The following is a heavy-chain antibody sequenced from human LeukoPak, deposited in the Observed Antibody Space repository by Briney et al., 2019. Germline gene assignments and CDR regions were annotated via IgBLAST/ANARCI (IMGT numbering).Heavy chain of an antibody. J-gene: IGHJ4*02. V-gene: IGHV3-30*18. CDR1: GFTFSSYG. Sequence: VRSLRLSCAASGFTFSSYGMHWVRQAPGKGLEWVAVISYDGSNKYYADSVKGRFTISRDNSKNTLYLQMNSLRAEDTAVYYCAKDNGDFLIDCWGQGTLGTVSS. D-gene: IGHD4-17*01. CDR2: ISYDGSNK. CDR3: AKDNGDFLIDC.